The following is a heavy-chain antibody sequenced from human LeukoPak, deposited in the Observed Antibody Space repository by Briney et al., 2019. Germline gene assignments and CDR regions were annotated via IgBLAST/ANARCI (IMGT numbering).Heavy chain of an antibody. V-gene: IGHV4-39*01. CDR3: AIRDIVATMVDY. D-gene: IGHD5-12*01. Sequence: PGGSLRLSCAASGFTFRSYSMNWVRQPPGKGLEWIGSIYYSGSTYYNPSLKSRVTISVDTSKNQFSLKLSSVTAADTAVYYCAIRDIVATMVDYWGQGTLVTVSS. CDR2: IYYSGST. J-gene: IGHJ4*02. CDR1: GFTFRSYSMN.